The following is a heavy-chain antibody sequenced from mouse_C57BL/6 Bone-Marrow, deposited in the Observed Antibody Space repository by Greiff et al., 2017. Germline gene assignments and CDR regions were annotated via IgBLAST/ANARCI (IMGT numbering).Heavy chain of an antibody. CDR1: GYTFTSYG. D-gene: IGHD1-1*01. CDR2: IYPRSGNT. J-gene: IGHJ1*03. Sequence: QVQLQQSGAELARPGASVKLSCKASGYTFTSYGISWVKQRTGQGLEWIGEIYPRSGNTYYNEKFKGKATLTADKSSSTAYMQLKSLTSEDSAVYYCARWYYGSPWYFDVWGTGTTVTVSS. V-gene: IGHV1-81*01. CDR3: ARWYYGSPWYFDV.